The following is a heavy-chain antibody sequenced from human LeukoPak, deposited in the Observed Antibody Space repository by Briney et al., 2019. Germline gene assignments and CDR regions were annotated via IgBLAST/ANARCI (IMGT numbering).Heavy chain of an antibody. D-gene: IGHD6-6*01. CDR3: AKDRWRDGSSSFDN. CDR2: IGTYNGNT. CDR1: GYTFTSSS. V-gene: IGHV1-18*01. J-gene: IGHJ4*02. Sequence: ASVKVSCKASGYTFTSSSINWVRLAPGQGLEWMGWIGTYNGNTNYAQKLQGRVTMTTDTSTSTAYMELRSLRSDDTAVYYCAKDRWRDGSSSFDNWGQGTLVTVSS.